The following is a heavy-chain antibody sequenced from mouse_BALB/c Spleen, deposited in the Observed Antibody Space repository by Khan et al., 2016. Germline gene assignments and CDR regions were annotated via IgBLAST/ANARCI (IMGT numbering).Heavy chain of an antibody. V-gene: IGHV4-1*02. D-gene: IGHD2-2*01. Sequence: EVKLLESGGGLVQPGGSLKLSCAASGFDFSSYWMSWVRQAPGKGLEWIGEIIPDSSTINYTQSLKDKFIFSRDNATNTLYLQMSKVRSEDTALXYCARAEKLANYYGYPSYNADWCQGTTLTVSS. CDR3: ARAEKLANYYGYPSYNAD. CDR2: IIPDSSTI. CDR1: GFDFSSYW. J-gene: IGHJ2*01.